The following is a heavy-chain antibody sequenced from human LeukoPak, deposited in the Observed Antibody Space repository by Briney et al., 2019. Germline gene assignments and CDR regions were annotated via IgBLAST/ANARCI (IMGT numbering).Heavy chain of an antibody. CDR1: GGSISSSSYY. V-gene: IGHV4-39*01. D-gene: IGHD6-13*01. CDR3: ASRYSSSWYDFFYMDV. CDR2: IYYSGST. Sequence: PSETLSLTCTVSGGSISSSSYYWGWIRQPPGKGLEWIGSIYYSGSTYYNPSLKSRVTISVDTSKNQFSLKLSSVTAADTVVYYCASRYSSSWYDFFYMDVWGKGTTVTVSS. J-gene: IGHJ6*03.